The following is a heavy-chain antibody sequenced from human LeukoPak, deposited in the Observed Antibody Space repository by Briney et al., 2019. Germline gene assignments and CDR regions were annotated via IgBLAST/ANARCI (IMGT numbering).Heavy chain of an antibody. CDR2: IFPGDSDT. CDR1: GYSFTSYW. Sequence: KLSCKGSGYSFTSYWIGWVRQMPGKGLEWRGIIFPGDSDTRYSPSFQGQVTISADKSISTASLQWSSLKASDTAIYYCARLPFATDYSSGYRRYYLDYWGQGTLVTVSS. V-gene: IGHV5-51*01. D-gene: IGHD3-22*01. CDR3: ARLPFATDYSSGYRRYYLDY. J-gene: IGHJ4*02.